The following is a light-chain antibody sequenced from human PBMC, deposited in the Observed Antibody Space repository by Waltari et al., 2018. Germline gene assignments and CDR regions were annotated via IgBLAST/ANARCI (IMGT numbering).Light chain of an antibody. J-gene: IGLJ3*02. V-gene: IGLV2-14*01. CDR2: EVR. Sequence: QSALTQPASVSGSPGQSITISCTGTSSDIGASNYFSWYQHLPGKAPKLIISEVRRRPSGVSNRFSGSKSGNMASLTISGLQAEDEADYYCNSYTTSSTWVFGGGTKLTVL. CDR1: SSDIGASNY. CDR3: NSYTTSSTWV.